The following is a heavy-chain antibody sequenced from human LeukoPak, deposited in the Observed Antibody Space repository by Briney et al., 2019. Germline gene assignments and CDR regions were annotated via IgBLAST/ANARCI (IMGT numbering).Heavy chain of an antibody. V-gene: IGHV3-23*01. D-gene: IGHD3-10*01. CDR2: ISGSGGST. J-gene: IGHJ4*02. Sequence: PGGSLRLSCAASGFTFSSYAMSWVRQAPGKGLEWVSAISGSGGSTYYADSVKGRVTISRDNSKNTLYLQMNSLRAEDTAVYYCAKEGSGSYYNVPPCFDYWGQGTLVTVSS. CDR1: GFTFSSYA. CDR3: AKEGSGSYYNVPPCFDY.